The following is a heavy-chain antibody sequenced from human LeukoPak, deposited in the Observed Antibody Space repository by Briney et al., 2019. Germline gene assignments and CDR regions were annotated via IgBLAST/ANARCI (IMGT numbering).Heavy chain of an antibody. Sequence: PGASLRLSCAASGFIFSNSWMTWVRQAPGKGLEWVANINEDGRDKYYVDSVKGRFTISRYNAGNSLFLQMDRLRAEDTGVYYCARGRGTPDYWGQGTLVSVSS. V-gene: IGHV3-7*02. D-gene: IGHD1-1*01. CDR2: INEDGRDK. CDR1: GFIFSNSW. J-gene: IGHJ4*02. CDR3: ARGRGTPDY.